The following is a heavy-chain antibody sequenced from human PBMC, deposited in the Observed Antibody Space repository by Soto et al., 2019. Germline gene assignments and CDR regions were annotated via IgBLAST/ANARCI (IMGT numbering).Heavy chain of an antibody. Sequence: PSETLSLTCTVSGASINSDYCIFIRHSPGKGLEWIGYIYHMGGTDYNPSLKSRVTISIDKSKNQFSLNLRSVTAADTAVYFCARFTYKSGFNWFDPWGQGTQVTVSS. CDR3: ARFTYKSGFNWFDP. CDR2: IYHMGGT. V-gene: IGHV4-59*03. D-gene: IGHD5-12*01. CDR1: GASINSDY. J-gene: IGHJ5*02.